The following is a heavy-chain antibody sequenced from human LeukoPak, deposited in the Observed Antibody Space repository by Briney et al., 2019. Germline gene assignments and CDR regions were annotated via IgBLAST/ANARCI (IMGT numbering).Heavy chain of an antibody. J-gene: IGHJ6*03. CDR3: ARDGAAAGNYNYYYYMDV. Sequence: GGSLRLSCAASGFTFSSYSMNWVRQAPGKGLEWVSYISSSSSTIYYADPVKGRFTISRDNAKNSLNLQMNSLRAEDMAVYYCARDGAAAGNYNYYYYMDVWGKGTTVTVSS. D-gene: IGHD6-13*01. V-gene: IGHV3-48*01. CDR2: ISSSSSTI. CDR1: GFTFSSYS.